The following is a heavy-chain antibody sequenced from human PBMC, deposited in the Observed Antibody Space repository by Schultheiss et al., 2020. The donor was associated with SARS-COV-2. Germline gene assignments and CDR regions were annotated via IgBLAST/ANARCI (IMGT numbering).Heavy chain of an antibody. CDR2: ISYDGSNK. D-gene: IGHD6-6*01. CDR1: GFTFSSYG. J-gene: IGHJ4*02. CDR3: ARGSIAARSFDY. Sequence: GESLKISCAASGFTFSSYGMHWVRQAPGKGLEWVAVISYDGSNKYYADSVKGRFTISRDNSKNTLYLQMNSLRAEDTAVYYCARGSIAARSFDYWGQGTLVTVSS. V-gene: IGHV3-30*03.